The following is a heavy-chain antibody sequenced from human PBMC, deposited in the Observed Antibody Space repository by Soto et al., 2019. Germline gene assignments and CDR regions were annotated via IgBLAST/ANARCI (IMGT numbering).Heavy chain of an antibody. J-gene: IGHJ4*02. V-gene: IGHV3-23*01. CDR3: ANWGTSGSDF. Sequence: EVQLLESGGGLVQPGESLRLSCAASGFSFSNYAMSWVRQAPGKGLEWVAGISGSAGTIYYADSMKGRFTNSRDNSKNTLYLQMNSLRAEDTALYYCANWGTSGSDFWGQGTLVTVSS. D-gene: IGHD2-2*01. CDR2: ISGSAGTI. CDR1: GFSFSNYA.